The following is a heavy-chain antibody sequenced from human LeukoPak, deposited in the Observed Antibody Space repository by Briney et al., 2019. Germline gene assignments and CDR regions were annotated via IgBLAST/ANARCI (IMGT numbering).Heavy chain of an antibody. J-gene: IGHJ6*02. V-gene: IGHV5-51*01. CDR3: ARAYGDNSGYYYYGMDV. Sequence: GESLKISCQGSGYSFTSYWIGWVRQMPGKGLEWLGIIYPGDSDTRYGPSFQGQVTISADKSISTAYLQWSSLKASDTAMYYGARAYGDNSGYYYYGMDVWGQGTTVTVSS. D-gene: IGHD4-23*01. CDR1: GYSFTSYW. CDR2: IYPGDSDT.